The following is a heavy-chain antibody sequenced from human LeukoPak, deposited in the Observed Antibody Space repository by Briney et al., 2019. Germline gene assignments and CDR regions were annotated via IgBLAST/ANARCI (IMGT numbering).Heavy chain of an antibody. D-gene: IGHD6-19*01. J-gene: IGHJ4*02. CDR3: ARDITQGRQAVAGTRGLDY. CDR1: GFTFSSYW. CDR2: INSDGSIT. V-gene: IGHV3-74*01. Sequence: PGGSLRLSCAASGFTFSSYWIHWVRQAPGKGLVWVSGINSDGSITDYADSVKGRFTISRDNAKNSLYLQMNSLRAEDTAVYYCARDITQGRQAVAGTRGLDYWGQGTLVTVSS.